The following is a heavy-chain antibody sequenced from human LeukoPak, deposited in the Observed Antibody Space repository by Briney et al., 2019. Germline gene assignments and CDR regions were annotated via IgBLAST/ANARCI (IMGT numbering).Heavy chain of an antibody. Sequence: SVKVSCKASGGTFSSYTISWVRQAPGQGLEWMRRIIPILGIANYAQKFQGRVTITADKSTSTAYMELSSLRSEDTAVYYCARPLGYDSSGYFDYWGQGTLVTVSS. CDR1: GGTFSSYT. J-gene: IGHJ4*02. CDR3: ARPLGYDSSGYFDY. CDR2: IIPILGIA. V-gene: IGHV1-69*02. D-gene: IGHD3-22*01.